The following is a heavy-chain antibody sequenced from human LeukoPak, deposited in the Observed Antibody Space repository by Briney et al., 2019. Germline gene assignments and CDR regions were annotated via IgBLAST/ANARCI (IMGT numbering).Heavy chain of an antibody. CDR1: GFTFRSYA. Sequence: PGGSLRLSCAAPGFTFRSYAMSWVRRARGKGLEWVSAISGSGGSTYYADSVKGRCTISRDNSKNTLYLKMNSLRAEDAAVYYCAKDTYYYGSGSYSWPNWGQGTLVTVSS. V-gene: IGHV3-23*01. CDR2: ISGSGGST. J-gene: IGHJ4*02. CDR3: AKDTYYYGSGSYSWPN. D-gene: IGHD3-10*01.